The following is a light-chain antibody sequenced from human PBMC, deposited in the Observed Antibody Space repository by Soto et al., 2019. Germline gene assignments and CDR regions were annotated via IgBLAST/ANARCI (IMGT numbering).Light chain of an antibody. CDR3: QQRSNWPHP. V-gene: IGKV3-11*01. Sequence: EIVLTQSPGTLYLSPGERATLSCRASQSVSSYLAWYQHKPGQAPRLLIYDASNRATGIPARFSGSGSGTDFTLTISSLEPEDCAVYYCQQRSNWPHPVGPGTKLDIK. CDR1: QSVSSY. CDR2: DAS. J-gene: IGKJ2*01.